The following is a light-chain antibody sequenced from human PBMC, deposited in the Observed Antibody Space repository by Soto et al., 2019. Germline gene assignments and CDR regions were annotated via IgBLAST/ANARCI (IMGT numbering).Light chain of an antibody. Sequence: DIQMTQSPSSLSASVGDRVTINCRASQRISTYLSWYQQRPGKAPKLLIYSASSLQSGVPSRFSGSVSGTDFTLTISSLQPEDSATYYCQQSYSARYTFGQGTKLEIK. J-gene: IGKJ2*01. CDR2: SAS. V-gene: IGKV1-39*01. CDR3: QQSYSARYT. CDR1: QRISTY.